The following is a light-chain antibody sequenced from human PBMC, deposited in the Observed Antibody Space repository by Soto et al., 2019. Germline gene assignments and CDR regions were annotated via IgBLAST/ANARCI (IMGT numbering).Light chain of an antibody. Sequence: DIKMTQSPSSLSASIGDRVTMTCRASQTISTFLNWYRQRPEKAPELLIYSASILQTGVPARFSGSATGTDFTLIISSLHLEDVGTYFCQQSYSTPHFTFGPGTKVDLK. V-gene: IGKV1-39*01. J-gene: IGKJ3*01. CDR3: QQSYSTPHFT. CDR2: SAS. CDR1: QTISTF.